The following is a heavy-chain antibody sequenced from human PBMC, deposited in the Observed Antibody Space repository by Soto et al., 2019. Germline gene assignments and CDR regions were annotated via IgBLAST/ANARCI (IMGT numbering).Heavy chain of an antibody. D-gene: IGHD5-18*01. Sequence: SETLSLTCTVSGGSISSYYWSWIRQPPGKGLEWIGYIYYSGSTNYNPSLKSRVTISVDTSKNQFSLKLSSVTAADTAVYYCARAPEDTAMGSYYYGMDVWGQGTTVTVSS. J-gene: IGHJ6*02. CDR2: IYYSGST. CDR3: ARAPEDTAMGSYYYGMDV. V-gene: IGHV4-59*01. CDR1: GGSISSYY.